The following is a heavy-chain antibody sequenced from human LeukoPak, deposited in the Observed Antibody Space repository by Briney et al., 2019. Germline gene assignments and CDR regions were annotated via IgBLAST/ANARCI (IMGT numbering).Heavy chain of an antibody. V-gene: IGHV1-46*01. CDR1: GYTFTSYY. Sequence: ASVKVSCKASGYTFTSYYMHWVRQAPGQGLEWMGIINPSGGSTSYAQKFQGRVTMTTDTSTSTAYMELRSLRSDDTAVYYCARDRSSHYFDYWGQGTLVTVSS. CDR3: ARDRSSHYFDY. J-gene: IGHJ4*02. CDR2: INPSGGST.